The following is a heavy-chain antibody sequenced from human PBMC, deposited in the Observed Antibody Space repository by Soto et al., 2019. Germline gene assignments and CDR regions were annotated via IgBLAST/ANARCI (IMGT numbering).Heavy chain of an antibody. J-gene: IGHJ4*02. CDR3: AGGTKSTLAAAVDY. Sequence: SVKVSCKASGYTFTSYGISWVRQAPGQGLEWMGGIIPIFGTANYAQKFQGRVTITADESTSTAYMELSSLRSEDTAVYYCAGGTKSTLAAAVDYWGQGTLVTVSS. CDR1: GYTFTSYG. D-gene: IGHD6-13*01. CDR2: IIPIFGTA. V-gene: IGHV1-69*13.